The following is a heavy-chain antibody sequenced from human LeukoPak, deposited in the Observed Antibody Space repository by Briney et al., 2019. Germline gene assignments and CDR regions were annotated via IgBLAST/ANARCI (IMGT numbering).Heavy chain of an antibody. CDR3: AKVFQWLVLGY. V-gene: IGHV3-23*01. Sequence: GGSLRLSCSASGFTFTTYGMNWVRQAPGKGLEWVSGIGGSGIRTYYADSVKGRFTISRDNSRNTLYLQMNSLRAEDTAVYYCAKVFQWLVLGYWGQGTLVTVSS. D-gene: IGHD6-19*01. CDR2: IGGSGIRT. CDR1: GFTFTTYG. J-gene: IGHJ4*02.